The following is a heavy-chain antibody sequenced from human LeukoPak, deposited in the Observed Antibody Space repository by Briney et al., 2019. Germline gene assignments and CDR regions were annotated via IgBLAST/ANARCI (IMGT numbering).Heavy chain of an antibody. Sequence: SETLSLTCAVYGGSFSGYYWSWIRQPPGKGLEWIGEINHSGSTNYNPSLKSRVTISVDTSKNQFSLKLSSVTAADTAVYYCARDDYGDYAFDCWGQGTLVTVSS. CDR3: ARDDYGDYAFDC. J-gene: IGHJ4*02. V-gene: IGHV4-34*01. D-gene: IGHD4-17*01. CDR1: GGSFSGYY. CDR2: INHSGST.